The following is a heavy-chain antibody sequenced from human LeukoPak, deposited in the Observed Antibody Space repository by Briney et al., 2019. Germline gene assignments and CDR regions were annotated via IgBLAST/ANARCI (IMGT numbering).Heavy chain of an antibody. CDR1: GGSFSGYY. V-gene: IGHV4-34*01. Sequence: SETLSLTCAVYGGSFSGYYWSWIRQPPGKGLEWIGEINHSGSTNYNPSLKSRVTISVDTSKNQFSLKLSSVTAADTAVYYCARGGTTYCYGSGSYYNALASYWGQGTLVTASS. J-gene: IGHJ4*02. D-gene: IGHD3-10*01. CDR2: INHSGST. CDR3: ARGGTTYCYGSGSYYNALASY.